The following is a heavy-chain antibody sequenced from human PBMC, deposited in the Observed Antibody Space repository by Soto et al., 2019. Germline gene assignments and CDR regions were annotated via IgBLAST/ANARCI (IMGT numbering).Heavy chain of an antibody. V-gene: IGHV4-34*01. CDR2: IIHSGST. Sequence: SETLSLTCAVYGGSFSGYYWSWIRQPPGKGLEWIGEIIHSGSTNYNTCLKSRVTITVDTSKNQFSLKLSAVTAADTAVYYCARGGRGEWLAKRRLNYFDYWGQGTLVTVSS. D-gene: IGHD6-19*01. CDR3: ARGGRGEWLAKRRLNYFDY. J-gene: IGHJ4*02. CDR1: GGSFSGYY.